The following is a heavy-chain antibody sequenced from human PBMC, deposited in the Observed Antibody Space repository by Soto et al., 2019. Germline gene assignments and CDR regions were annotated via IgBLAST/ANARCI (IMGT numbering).Heavy chain of an antibody. D-gene: IGHD4-17*01. J-gene: IGHJ6*02. CDR2: IIPIFGTA. CDR1: GGTFSSYA. Sequence: SVKVSCKASGGTFSSYAISWVRQAPGQGLEWMGGIIPIFGTANYAQKFQGRVTITADESTSTAYMELSSLRSEDTAVYYCVSGAPTVTTTIGYYHYGMDVWGQGTTVTVSS. CDR3: VSGAPTVTTTIGYYHYGMDV. V-gene: IGHV1-69*13.